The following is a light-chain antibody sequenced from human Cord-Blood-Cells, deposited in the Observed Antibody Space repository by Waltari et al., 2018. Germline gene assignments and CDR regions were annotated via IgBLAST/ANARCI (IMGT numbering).Light chain of an antibody. CDR2: EGS. J-gene: IGLJ3*02. V-gene: IGLV2-23*01. CDR1: SSDVGSYNL. CDR3: CSYAGSSTWV. Sequence: QSALTQPASVSGPPGQSITISCPGTSSDVGSYNLVSWYQQHPGKAPKLMIYEGSKRPSGVSNRFSGSNSGNTASLTISGLQAEDEADYYCCSYAGSSTWVFGGGTKLTVL.